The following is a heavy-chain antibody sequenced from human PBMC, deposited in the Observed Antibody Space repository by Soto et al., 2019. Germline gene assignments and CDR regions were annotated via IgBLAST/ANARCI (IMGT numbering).Heavy chain of an antibody. CDR1: GFTFSDAW. CDR3: ATDLVSTFSAPLTS. D-gene: IGHD5-12*01. CDR2: ITTKFAGQTT. Sequence: EVQLVESGGGMVKPGGSLRLSCVASGFTFSDAWMTWVRQPPGKGLEWVGRITTKFAGQTTVFAAPVKGRFTILRDDSKNTLYLEMNNLKVGDTAVYYCATDLVSTFSAPLTSWCEGTSVTVSS. V-gene: IGHV3-15*01. J-gene: IGHJ6*04.